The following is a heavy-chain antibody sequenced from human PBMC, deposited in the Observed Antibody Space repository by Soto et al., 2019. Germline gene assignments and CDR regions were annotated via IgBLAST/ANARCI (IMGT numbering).Heavy chain of an antibody. CDR1: GDSLSSGGHY. V-gene: IGHV4-31*03. CDR3: ARVDHRGYFAILTDY. Sequence: LSLTCTVSGDSLSSGGHYWSWIRQHPGKGLEWIGHIYDSVNTYYSPSLRSRVTISADMSKNQFSLNLRSVTAADTAVYYCARVDHRGYFAILTDYWGQGTLVTVSS. CDR2: IYDSVNT. D-gene: IGHD3-9*01. J-gene: IGHJ4*02.